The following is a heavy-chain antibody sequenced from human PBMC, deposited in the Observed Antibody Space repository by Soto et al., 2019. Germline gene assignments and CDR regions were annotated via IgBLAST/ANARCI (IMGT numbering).Heavy chain of an antibody. CDR1: GFTFSSYA. J-gene: IGHJ4*02. CDR2: ISGSGGST. Sequence: EVQLLESGGGLVQPGGSLRLSCAASGFTFSSYAMSWDRQAPGKGLEWVSAISGSGGSTYYADSVKGRFTISRDNSKNTLYLQMNSLRAEDTAVYYCAKSSSSWFSYFDYWGQGTLVTVSS. D-gene: IGHD6-13*01. CDR3: AKSSSSWFSYFDY. V-gene: IGHV3-23*01.